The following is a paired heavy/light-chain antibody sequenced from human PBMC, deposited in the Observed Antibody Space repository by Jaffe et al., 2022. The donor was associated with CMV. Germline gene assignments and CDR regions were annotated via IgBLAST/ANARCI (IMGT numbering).Heavy chain of an antibody. CDR2: ISPDNHNT. Sequence: QVQLVQSGGEVKKPGASVKVSCKTSGYTFTRYAIAWVRQAPGQGLEWMGWISPDNHNTNYAREFEGRVTMTTDTSTSTAYMELRSLRADDTAIYYCAREGMAAAVPAENRFDAWGQGTLVTVSS. CDR3: AREGMAAAVPAENRFDA. V-gene: IGHV1-18*01. D-gene: IGHD6-13*01. J-gene: IGHJ5*02. CDR1: GYTFTRYA.
Light chain of an antibody. CDR2: EDR. CDR3: QAWDSTTVV. V-gene: IGLV3-1*01. Sequence: SYELTQPPSVSVSPGQTATITCSGEKLGDRYVCWYQQKSGQSPVLVMYEDRKRPSGIPERFSGSNSGNTATLTIRETQAMDEADYYCQAWDSTTVVFGGGTKLAVL. J-gene: IGLJ3*02. CDR1: KLGDRY.